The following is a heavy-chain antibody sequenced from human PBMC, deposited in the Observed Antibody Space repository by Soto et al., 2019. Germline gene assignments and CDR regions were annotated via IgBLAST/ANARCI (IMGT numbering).Heavy chain of an antibody. CDR2: ISWNSGSI. V-gene: IGHV3-9*01. CDR3: AKLSSRGAFDY. J-gene: IGHJ4*02. Sequence: EVQLVESGGGLVQPGRSLRLSCAASGFTFDDYAMHWVRQAPGKGLEWVSGISWNSGSIGYADSVKGRFTISRDNAKNSLYLQMNSLRAEDTALYYCAKLSSRGAFDYWGQGTLVTVSS. CDR1: GFTFDDYA.